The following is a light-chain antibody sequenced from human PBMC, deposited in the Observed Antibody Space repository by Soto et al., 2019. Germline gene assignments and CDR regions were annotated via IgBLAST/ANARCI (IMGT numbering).Light chain of an antibody. Sequence: AIQMTQSPSSLSASVGDRVTITCRASQAIRSDLAWYQQKPGMAPKFLIFAASNLQRGVPARFSGSGSGTDFTLTISSLQPEDFVTYYCLQLYNYPRTFGQGTKV. CDR2: AAS. CDR3: LQLYNYPRT. CDR1: QAIRSD. V-gene: IGKV1-6*01. J-gene: IGKJ1*01.